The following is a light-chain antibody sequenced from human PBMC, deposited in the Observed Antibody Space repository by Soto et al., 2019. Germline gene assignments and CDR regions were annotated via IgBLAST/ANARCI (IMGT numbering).Light chain of an antibody. V-gene: IGKV3-20*01. CDR3: QHYGSSPKT. CDR2: GAS. J-gene: IGKJ1*01. Sequence: EIVLTQSPGTLSLSPGERATLSCRASQSVSSTYLAWYQQKPGQAPRLLILGASSRATGTPDRFNGSGSGTDFTLTISRLEPEDFAVYYCQHYGSSPKTFGQGTKVDIK. CDR1: QSVSSTY.